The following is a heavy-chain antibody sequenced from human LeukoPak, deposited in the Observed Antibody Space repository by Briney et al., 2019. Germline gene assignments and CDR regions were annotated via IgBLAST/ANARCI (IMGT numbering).Heavy chain of an antibody. CDR1: GGSISSGGYY. J-gene: IGHJ4*02. CDR2: IYYSGST. V-gene: IGHV4-31*03. D-gene: IGHD3-16*01. CDR3: ARAGGFFSPFGY. Sequence: SETLSLTCTVSGGSISSGGYYWSWIRQHPGDGLEWIGYIYYSGSTYYNPSLKSRVTISIDTSKNQFSLKLSSVTAADTAVYYCARAGGFFSPFGYWGQGTLVTVSS.